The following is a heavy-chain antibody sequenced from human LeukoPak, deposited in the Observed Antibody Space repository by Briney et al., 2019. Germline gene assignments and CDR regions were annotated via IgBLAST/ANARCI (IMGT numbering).Heavy chain of an antibody. CDR1: RFAFSSYG. V-gene: IGHV3-30*18. D-gene: IGHD3-10*01. J-gene: IGHJ4*02. CDR3: AKGPYYYGSGSYPPDY. CDR2: ISYDGKKK. Sequence: PGGSLRLSCTASRFAFSSYGMQWVRQAPGKGLEWVAVISYDGKKKDYADSVKGRFTISRDNSKNTLYLEMNRLRTEDMAVYYCAKGPYYYGSGSYPPDYWGQGTLVTVSS.